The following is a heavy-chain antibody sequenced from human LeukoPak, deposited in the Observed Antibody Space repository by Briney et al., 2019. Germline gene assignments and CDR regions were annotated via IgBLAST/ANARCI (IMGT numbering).Heavy chain of an antibody. CDR1: GFTFSSYE. V-gene: IGHV3-48*03. CDR3: ARERKPVGFDY. J-gene: IGHJ4*02. CDR2: ISSSGSTM. Sequence: GGSLRLSCAASGFTFSSYEMNWVRQAPGKGLEWVSYISSSGSTMYYADSVKGRFTISRDNAKNSLYLQMNSLRVEDTAVYYCARERKPVGFDYWGQGTLVTVSS. D-gene: IGHD1-26*01.